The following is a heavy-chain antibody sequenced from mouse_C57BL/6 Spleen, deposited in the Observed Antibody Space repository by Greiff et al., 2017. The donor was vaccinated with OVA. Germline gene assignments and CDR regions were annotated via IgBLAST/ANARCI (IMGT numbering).Heavy chain of an antibody. CDR2: INPGSGGT. V-gene: IGHV1-54*01. CDR1: GYAFTNYL. J-gene: IGHJ2*01. CDR3: ARSYDYDYFDY. Sequence: QVQLKESGAELVRPGTSVKVSCKASGYAFTNYLIEWVKQRPGQGLEWIGVINPGSGGTNYNEKFKGKATLTADKSSSTAYMQLSSLTSEDSAVYFCARSYDYDYFDYWGQGTTLTVSS. D-gene: IGHD2-4*01.